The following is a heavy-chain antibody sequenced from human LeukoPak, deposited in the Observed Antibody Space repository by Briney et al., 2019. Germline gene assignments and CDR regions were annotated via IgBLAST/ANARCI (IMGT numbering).Heavy chain of an antibody. Sequence: SETLSLTCMVSSGSITGYYWAWIRQPPGKGLEWIGYIQYSGTTEYNPSLASRASISVDTAKDQFSLNLRSVTAADTAVYYCARDRAAGTLDFWGQGTLVTVSS. J-gene: IGHJ4*02. CDR2: IQYSGTT. V-gene: IGHV4-59*01. CDR3: ARDRAAGTLDF. D-gene: IGHD6-13*01. CDR1: SGSITGYY.